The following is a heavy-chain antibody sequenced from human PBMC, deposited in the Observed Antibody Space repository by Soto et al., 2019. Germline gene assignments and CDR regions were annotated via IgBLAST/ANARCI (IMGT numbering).Heavy chain of an antibody. D-gene: IGHD6-19*01. J-gene: IGHJ4*02. CDR2: IWYDGSNK. CDR1: GFTFSSYG. V-gene: IGHV3-33*01. Sequence: QVQLVESGGGVVQPGRSLRLSCAASGFTFSSYGMHWVRQAPGKGLERVAVIWYDGSNKYYADSVKGRFTISRDNSKNTLYLQMNSLRAEDTAVYYCARDQKWLATLDYWGQGTLVTVSS. CDR3: ARDQKWLATLDY.